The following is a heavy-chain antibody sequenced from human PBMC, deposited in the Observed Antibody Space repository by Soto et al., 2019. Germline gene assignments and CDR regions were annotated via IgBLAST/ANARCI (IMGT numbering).Heavy chain of an antibody. Sequence: PSETLSLTCTVSGGSINSGVYYWSWIRQHPGKGLEWIGYISYSGNTYYNPSLKSRVTISVDTSKNQFSLRLSSVAAADTAVYFCARNYDSSGGYWFDPWGRGTLVTVSS. D-gene: IGHD3-22*01. CDR2: ISYSGNT. CDR3: ARNYDSSGGYWFDP. CDR1: GGSINSGVYY. V-gene: IGHV4-31*03. J-gene: IGHJ5*02.